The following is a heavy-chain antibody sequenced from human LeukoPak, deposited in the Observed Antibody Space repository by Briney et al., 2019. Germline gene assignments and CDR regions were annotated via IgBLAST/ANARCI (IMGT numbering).Heavy chain of an antibody. CDR3: ARGVTYYYDSSTRYYFDY. D-gene: IGHD3-22*01. CDR1: GYIFSDFW. CDR2: IYPGDSDT. V-gene: IGHV5-51*01. Sequence: GESLKISCKGSGYIFSDFWIVWVRQMPGQGLEWMGIIYPGDSDTRYSPSFEGQVTFSADKSISTAYLQWSSLKASDTAMYYCARGVTYYYDSSTRYYFDYWGQGTLVTVSS. J-gene: IGHJ4*02.